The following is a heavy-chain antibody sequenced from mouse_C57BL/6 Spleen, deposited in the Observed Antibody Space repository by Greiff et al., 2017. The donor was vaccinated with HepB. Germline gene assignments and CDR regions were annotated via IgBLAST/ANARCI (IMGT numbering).Heavy chain of an antibody. CDR3: ARGHSNYFDY. D-gene: IGHD2-5*01. CDR2: IDPSDSYT. V-gene: IGHV1-50*01. Sequence: QVQLQQSGAELVKPGASVKLSCKASGYTFTSYWMQWVKQRPGQGLEWIGEIDPSDSYTNYNQKFKGKATLTVDTSSSTAYMQLSSLTSEDSAVYYCARGHSNYFDYWGQGTTLTVSS. CDR1: GYTFTSYW. J-gene: IGHJ2*01.